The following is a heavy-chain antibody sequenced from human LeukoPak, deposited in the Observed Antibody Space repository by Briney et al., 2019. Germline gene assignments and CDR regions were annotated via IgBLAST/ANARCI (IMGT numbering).Heavy chain of an antibody. J-gene: IGHJ4*02. CDR2: IIPIFGTA. V-gene: IGHV1-69*01. CDR3: ARDRGRDGYTFIDY. D-gene: IGHD5-24*01. CDR1: GGTFSSYA. Sequence: GSSVKVSCKASGGTFSSYAISWVRQAPGQGLEWMGGIIPIFGTANYAQKFQGRVTITADESTSTAYMELSSLRPEDTAVYYCARDRGRDGYTFIDYWGQGTLVTVSS.